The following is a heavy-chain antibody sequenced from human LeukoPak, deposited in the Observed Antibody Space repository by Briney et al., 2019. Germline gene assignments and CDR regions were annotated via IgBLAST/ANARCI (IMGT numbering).Heavy chain of an antibody. CDR2: ISGSGGST. D-gene: IGHD2-2*02. Sequence: GGSLRLSCAASGFTFSSYRMNWVRQAPGKGLEWVSAISGSGGSTYYADSVKGRFTISRDNSKNTLYLQMNSLRAEDTAVYYCAKVPYCSSTSCYSYYGMDVWGQGTTVTVSS. V-gene: IGHV3-23*01. CDR3: AKVPYCSSTSCYSYYGMDV. J-gene: IGHJ6*02. CDR1: GFTFSSYR.